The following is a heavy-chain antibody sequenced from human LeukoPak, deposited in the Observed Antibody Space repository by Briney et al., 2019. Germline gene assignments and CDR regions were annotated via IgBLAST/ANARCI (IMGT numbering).Heavy chain of an antibody. CDR2: INHSGST. Sequence: PSETLSLSCAVYGGSFSGYYWSWIRQPPGKGLEWIGEINHSGSTNNNPSLKSRVTISVDTSKNQFSLKLSSVTAADTAVYYCARVGSDWNDVRYNWFDPWGQGTLVTVSS. D-gene: IGHD1-1*01. CDR1: GGSFSGYY. J-gene: IGHJ5*02. V-gene: IGHV4-34*01. CDR3: ARVGSDWNDVRYNWFDP.